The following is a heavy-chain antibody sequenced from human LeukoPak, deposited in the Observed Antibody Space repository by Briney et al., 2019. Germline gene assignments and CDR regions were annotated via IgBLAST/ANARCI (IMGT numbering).Heavy chain of an antibody. CDR1: GFIFSNYW. D-gene: IGHD1-26*01. V-gene: IGHV3-7*01. CDR3: ARLRGLYSGTYRYQTAFEF. J-gene: IGHJ4*02. CDR2: IKEDGSDR. Sequence: GGSLRLSCEATGFIFSNYWMDWVRQASGKGLEWVANIKEDGSDRNYVVSMEGRFTISRDNAKNSLYLQMNSLRVEDTSVYYCARLRGLYSGTYRYQTAFEFWGQGSLLTVSS.